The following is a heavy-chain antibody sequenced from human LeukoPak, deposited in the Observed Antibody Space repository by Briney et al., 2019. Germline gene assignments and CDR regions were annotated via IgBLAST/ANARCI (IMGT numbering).Heavy chain of an antibody. Sequence: SETLSLTCTVSGGSISSYYWSWIRQPAGKGLEWIGRIYTSGSTNYNPSLKSRVTMSVDTSKNQFSLKLSSVTAADTAVYYCARDGGTYYYDSSGYYGGLNWFDPWGQGTLVTVSS. CDR1: GGSISSYY. CDR2: IYTSGST. D-gene: IGHD3-22*01. CDR3: ARDGGTYYYDSSGYYGGLNWFDP. J-gene: IGHJ5*02. V-gene: IGHV4-4*07.